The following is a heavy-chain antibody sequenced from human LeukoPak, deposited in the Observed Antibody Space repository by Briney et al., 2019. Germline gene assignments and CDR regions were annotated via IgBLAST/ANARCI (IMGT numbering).Heavy chain of an antibody. CDR3: ARDQYSGSSHDY. V-gene: IGHV3-30-3*01. CDR1: GFTFSSYA. CDR2: ISFDGSDK. D-gene: IGHD1-26*01. J-gene: IGHJ4*02. Sequence: GRSLRLSCAASGFTFSSYAMHWVRQAPGKGLEWVSVISFDGSDKYYADSVKGRFTISRDNAKNSLYLQMNSLRAEDTAVYYCARDQYSGSSHDYWGQGTLVTVSS.